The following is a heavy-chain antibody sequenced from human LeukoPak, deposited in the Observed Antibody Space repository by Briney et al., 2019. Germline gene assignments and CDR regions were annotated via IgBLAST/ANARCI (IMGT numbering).Heavy chain of an antibody. V-gene: IGHV1-18*01. J-gene: IGHJ4*02. CDR2: ISAYNGNT. CDR1: GYTFTSYD. Sequence: ASVKVSCKASGYTFTSYDITWVRQAPGQGLEWMGWISAYNGNTNYAQKFQGRVTMTTDTSTTTAYMELRGLRSDDTAIYYCARYGIAVVDYWGQGALVTVSS. CDR3: ARYGIAVVDY. D-gene: IGHD1-14*01.